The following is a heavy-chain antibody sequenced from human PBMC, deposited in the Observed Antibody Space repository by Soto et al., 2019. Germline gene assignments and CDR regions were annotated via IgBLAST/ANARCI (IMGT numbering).Heavy chain of an antibody. CDR3: ARVEYYYDSSGSQEKVWFDP. Sequence: GESLKISCKGSGYIFTSYWIGWVCQMPGKGLEWMGIIYPGDSDTRYSPSFQGQVTISADKSISTAYLQWSSLKASDTAIYYCARVEYYYDSSGSQEKVWFDPWGQGTLVTVSS. D-gene: IGHD3-22*01. CDR2: IYPGDSDT. V-gene: IGHV5-51*01. J-gene: IGHJ5*02. CDR1: GYIFTSYW.